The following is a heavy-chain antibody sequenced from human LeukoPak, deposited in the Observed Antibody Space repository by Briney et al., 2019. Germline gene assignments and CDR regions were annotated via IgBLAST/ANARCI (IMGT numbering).Heavy chain of an antibody. J-gene: IGHJ3*02. D-gene: IGHD3/OR15-3a*01. CDR2: TYYRSMWTY. CDR1: GDSVSSTSAA. V-gene: IGHV6-1*01. Sequence: SQTLSLTCAISGDSVSSTSAAWNWIRQSPSRGLEWLGRTYYRSMWTYDYAVSVKSRITINPDTTKNQFSLQLNSVTPGDTAVYYCARHLSPGLAFDAFDIWGQGTMVTVSS. CDR3: ARHLSPGLAFDAFDI.